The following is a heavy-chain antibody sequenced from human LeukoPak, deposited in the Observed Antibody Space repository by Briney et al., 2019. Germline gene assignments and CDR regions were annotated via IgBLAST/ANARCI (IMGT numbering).Heavy chain of an antibody. CDR1: GGTFSSYA. J-gene: IGHJ4*02. D-gene: IGHD6-13*01. Sequence: SVKVSCKASGGTFSSYAISWVRPAPGQGLEWMGRIIPILGIANYAQKFQGRVTITADKSTSTAYMELSSLRSEDTAVYYCAKGEEGIAAAPGYWGQGTLVTVSS. CDR2: IIPILGIA. CDR3: AKGEEGIAAAPGY. V-gene: IGHV1-69*04.